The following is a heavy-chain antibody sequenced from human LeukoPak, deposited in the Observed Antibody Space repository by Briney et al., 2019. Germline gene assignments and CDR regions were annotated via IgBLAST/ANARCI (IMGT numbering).Heavy chain of an antibody. Sequence: ASVKVSCKASGYTFTSYDITWVRQATGQGLEWMGWMNPNSGNTGYAQKFQGRVTITRNTSISTAYMELSSLRSEDTAVYYCARGGYSGSYTDFDYWGQGTLVTVSS. V-gene: IGHV1-8*01. D-gene: IGHD1-26*01. CDR2: MNPNSGNT. J-gene: IGHJ4*02. CDR1: GYTFTSYD. CDR3: ARGGYSGSYTDFDY.